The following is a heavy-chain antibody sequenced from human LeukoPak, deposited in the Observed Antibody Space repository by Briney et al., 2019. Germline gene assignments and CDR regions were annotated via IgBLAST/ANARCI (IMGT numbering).Heavy chain of an antibody. J-gene: IGHJ5*02. CDR2: IYHSGST. V-gene: IGHV4-30-2*01. CDR3: ARRGYSGYDYGWFDP. CDR1: GGSISSGGYS. Sequence: PSETLSLTCAVSGGSISSGGYSWSWIRQPPGKGLEWIGYIYHSGSTYYDPSLKSRVTISVDRSKNQFSLKLSSVTAADTAVYYCARRGYSGYDYGWFDPWGQGTLVTVSS. D-gene: IGHD5-12*01.